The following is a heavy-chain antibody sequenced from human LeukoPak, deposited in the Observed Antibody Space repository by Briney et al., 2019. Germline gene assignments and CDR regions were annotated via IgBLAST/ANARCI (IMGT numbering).Heavy chain of an antibody. CDR2: ISGSGGST. Sequence: PGGSLRLSCAASGFTFSSYAMCWVRQAPGKGLEWVSAISGSGGSTYYADSVKGRFTISRDNSKNTLYLQMNSLRAEDTAVYYCAKSEGGLTYYDFWSGYLVDYWGQGTLVTVSS. CDR3: AKSEGGLTYYDFWSGYLVDY. J-gene: IGHJ4*02. CDR1: GFTFSSYA. V-gene: IGHV3-23*01. D-gene: IGHD3-3*01.